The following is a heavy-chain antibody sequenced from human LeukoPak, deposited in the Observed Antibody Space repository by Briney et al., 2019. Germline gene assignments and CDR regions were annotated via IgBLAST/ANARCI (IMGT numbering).Heavy chain of an antibody. Sequence: ASVKVSCKASGYTFTSYGITWVRQAPGQGLEWMGWISAYNGNTNYAQKFQGRVTMTTDTSTSTGYMELRSLRSDDTAVYFCAREGVAGTGLDYWGQGTLVTVSS. CDR1: GYTFTSYG. CDR3: AREGVAGTGLDY. CDR2: ISAYNGNT. V-gene: IGHV1-18*01. D-gene: IGHD6-13*01. J-gene: IGHJ4*02.